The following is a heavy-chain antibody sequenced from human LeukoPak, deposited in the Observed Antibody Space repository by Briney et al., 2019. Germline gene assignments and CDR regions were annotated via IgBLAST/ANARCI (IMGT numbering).Heavy chain of an antibody. CDR1: GFTFSSYS. V-gene: IGHV3-48*01. CDR2: ISSSSSTI. CDR3: ARDGGDFGVVTLPFDY. Sequence: GGSLRLSCAASGFTFSSYSMNWVRQAPGKGLEWISYISSSSSTIYYADSVKGRFTISRDNAKTSLYRKMNSLRAEDTAVYYCARDGGDFGVVTLPFDYWGQGTLVTVSS. D-gene: IGHD3-3*01. J-gene: IGHJ4*02.